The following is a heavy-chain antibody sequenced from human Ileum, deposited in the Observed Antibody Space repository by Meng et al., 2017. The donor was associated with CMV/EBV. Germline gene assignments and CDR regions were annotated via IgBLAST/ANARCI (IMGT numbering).Heavy chain of an antibody. CDR1: GFNFSRYA. V-gene: IGHV3-30-3*01. J-gene: IGHJ5*02. CDR3: ARDSIAAAGWFDP. D-gene: IGHD6-13*01. CDR2: IAYDGSNR. Sequence: CAASGFNFSRYAMHWVRQAPGKGLEWVAVIAYDGSNRYYADSVKGRFTIYRDNSKNTLYLQMNSLRAEDTAVYYCARDSIAAAGWFDPWGQGTLVTVSS.